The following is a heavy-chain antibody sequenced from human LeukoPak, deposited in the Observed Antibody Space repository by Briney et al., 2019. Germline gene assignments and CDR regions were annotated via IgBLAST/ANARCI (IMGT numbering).Heavy chain of an antibody. J-gene: IGHJ4*02. D-gene: IGHD2-15*01. V-gene: IGHV3-7*01. CDR2: IKQDGSEK. CDR3: ARKGGYGSGYYY. Sequence: GGSLRLSCSASGFTFTNYGMSWVRQAPGKGLEWVANIKQDGSEKDYVDSVKGRFTISRDNAKNSLYLQMDSLRVEDTAVYYCARKGGYGSGYYYWGQGTLVTVSS. CDR1: GFTFTNYG.